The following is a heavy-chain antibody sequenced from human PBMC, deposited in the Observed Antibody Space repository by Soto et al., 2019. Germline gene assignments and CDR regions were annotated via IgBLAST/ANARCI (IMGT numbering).Heavy chain of an antibody. CDR2: INAGNGNT. CDR1: GYTFTNYA. Sequence: QVQLVQSGAEVRKPGASVKVSCKASGYTFTNYAIHWVRQAPGQRLEWMGWINAGNGNTKCSQKFQGRVTITRDTSANTAYMELSSLTPEDAAVYYCAREFPSLSSTWREHFQPWGQGTLLTVSS. D-gene: IGHD6-13*01. V-gene: IGHV1-3*01. CDR3: AREFPSLSSTWREHFQP. J-gene: IGHJ1*01.